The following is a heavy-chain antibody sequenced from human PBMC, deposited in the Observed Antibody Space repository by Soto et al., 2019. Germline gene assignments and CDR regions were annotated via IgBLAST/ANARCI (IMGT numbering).Heavy chain of an antibody. CDR1: GGSFNGYY. J-gene: IGHJ4*02. CDR2: INHSGST. CDR3: ARAPDNYYFDS. V-gene: IGHV4-34*01. D-gene: IGHD1-1*01. Sequence: SETLSLTXAVYGGSFNGYYWTWIRQPPGKGPEWIGDINHSGSTNYNPSLKSRVTILVDMSKNQFSLKLRSVTAADMAVFYCARAPDNYYFDSWGQGTLVTVSS.